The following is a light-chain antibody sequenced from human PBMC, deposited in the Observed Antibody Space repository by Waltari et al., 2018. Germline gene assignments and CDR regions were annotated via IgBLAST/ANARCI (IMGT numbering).Light chain of an antibody. J-gene: IGKJ2*01. V-gene: IGKV3-15*01. CDR1: QRVSRN. CDR3: QQYHDWPPYT. Sequence: ETVMTQSPATLSVSPGEGATLSCRASQRVSRNLAWYQQKPGQAPGRLIYGASTRASGIPARFSGSGSGTEFTLTISSLQSEDFAVYFCQQYHDWPPYTFGQGTKLEIK. CDR2: GAS.